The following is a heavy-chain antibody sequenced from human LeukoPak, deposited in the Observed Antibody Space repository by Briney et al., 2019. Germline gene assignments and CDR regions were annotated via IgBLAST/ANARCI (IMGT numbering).Heavy chain of an antibody. J-gene: IGHJ5*02. V-gene: IGHV1-46*01. CDR1: GYSFTSHY. Sequence: GASVKVSCKASGYSFTSHYMHWVRQAPGQGREWMGLINHRGTSTIYAWKFQGRMIMNRDRYTTTDYMELSSLKSDDPAVYYCARDNSLHERGLWFYPWGQGTLVTVSS. D-gene: IGHD4-23*01. CDR3: ARDNSLHERGLWFYP. CDR2: INHRGTST.